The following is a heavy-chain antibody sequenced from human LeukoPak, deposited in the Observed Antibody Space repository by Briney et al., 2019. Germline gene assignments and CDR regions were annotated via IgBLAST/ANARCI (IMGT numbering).Heavy chain of an antibody. D-gene: IGHD4-17*01. V-gene: IGHV1-69*01. Sequence: SVKVSCKASGGTFSSYAISWVRQAPGQGLEWMGGIIPIFGTANYAQKFQGRVTITADESTCTTYMELSSLRSEDTAVYYCARDDYGDYADAFDIWGQGTMVTVSS. CDR3: ARDDYGDYADAFDI. CDR2: IIPIFGTA. CDR1: GGTFSSYA. J-gene: IGHJ3*02.